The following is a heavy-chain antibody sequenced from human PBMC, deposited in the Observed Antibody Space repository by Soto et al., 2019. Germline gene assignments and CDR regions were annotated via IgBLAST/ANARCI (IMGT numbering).Heavy chain of an antibody. CDR2: INHSGST. CDR1: GGSFSGYY. Sequence: SETLSLTCAVYGGSFSGYYWSWIRQPPGKGLEWIGEINHSGSTNYNPSLKSRVTISVDTSKNQFSLKLSSVTAADTAVYYCARGILGGARLEMRSRFDPWGQGTLVTVSS. V-gene: IGHV4-34*01. D-gene: IGHD6-6*01. CDR3: ARGILGGARLEMRSRFDP. J-gene: IGHJ5*02.